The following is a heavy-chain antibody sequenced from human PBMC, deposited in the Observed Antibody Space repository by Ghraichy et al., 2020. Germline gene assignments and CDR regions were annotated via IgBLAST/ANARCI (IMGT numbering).Heavy chain of an antibody. CDR3: ARDWGHYTQINVDY. Sequence: ASVKVSCKASGYRFIDYGISWVRQAPGQGPEWMGWVSTHNSDTRYAQKFQGRVTMTKETSTNTAYMELRSLRSDDTATYYCARDWGHYTQINVDYWSQGTPVTVTS. V-gene: IGHV1-18*01. D-gene: IGHD3-3*01. CDR2: VSTHNSDT. CDR1: GYRFIDYG. J-gene: IGHJ4*02.